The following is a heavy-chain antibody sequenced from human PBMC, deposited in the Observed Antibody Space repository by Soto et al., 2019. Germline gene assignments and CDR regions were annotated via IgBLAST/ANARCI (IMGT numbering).Heavy chain of an antibody. V-gene: IGHV3-9*01. Sequence: LRLSCAASGFTFDDYAMHWVRQAPGKGLEWVSGISWNSGSIGYADSVKGRFTISRDNAKNSLYLQMNSLRAEDAAVYYCATIGVSGYLAVWGQGTTVTVSS. CDR3: ATIGVSGYLAV. D-gene: IGHD3-16*02. CDR1: GFTFDDYA. J-gene: IGHJ6*02. CDR2: ISWNSGSI.